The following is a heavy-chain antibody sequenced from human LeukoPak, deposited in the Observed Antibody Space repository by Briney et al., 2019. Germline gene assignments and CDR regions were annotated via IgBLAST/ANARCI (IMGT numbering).Heavy chain of an antibody. CDR1: GYTFTSYY. V-gene: IGHV1-2*06. J-gene: IGHJ5*02. D-gene: IGHD4-17*01. Sequence: GASVKVSCKASGYTFTSYYMHWVRQAPGQGLEWMGRIHPNSGGTNYAQKFRGRVSLTRDTSISTAYMELSRLRSDDTAVYFCVRYHGDYVRFDPWGQGTLVTVSS. CDR3: VRYHGDYVRFDP. CDR2: IHPNSGGT.